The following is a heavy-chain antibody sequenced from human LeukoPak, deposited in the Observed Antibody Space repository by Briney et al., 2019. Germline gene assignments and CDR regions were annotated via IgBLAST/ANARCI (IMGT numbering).Heavy chain of an antibody. CDR3: ARDRKYYYHMDA. V-gene: IGHV4-59*12. J-gene: IGHJ6*03. CDR2: IYYSGST. D-gene: IGHD1-14*01. Sequence: PSETLSLTCTVSGGSISSYYWSWIRQPPGKGLEWIGYIYYSGSTNYNPSLKSRVTISVDTSKNQFSLKLTSLTAADTAVYYCARDRKYYYHMDAWGKGTTVTVSS. CDR1: GGSISSYY.